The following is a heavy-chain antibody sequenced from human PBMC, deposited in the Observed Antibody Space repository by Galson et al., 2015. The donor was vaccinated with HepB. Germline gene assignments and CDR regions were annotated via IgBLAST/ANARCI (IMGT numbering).Heavy chain of an antibody. CDR1: GFTFSSYA. D-gene: IGHD5-18*01. J-gene: IGHJ4*02. Sequence: SLRLSCAASGFTFSSYAMSWVRQAPGKGLEWVSGISGSGGSTYYADSVKGRFTISRNNSKNTLYLQKNSLRAEDTAVYYCVKGYTYGISYYFDYWGQGTLVTVSS. V-gene: IGHV3-23*01. CDR3: VKGYTYGISYYFDY. CDR2: ISGSGGST.